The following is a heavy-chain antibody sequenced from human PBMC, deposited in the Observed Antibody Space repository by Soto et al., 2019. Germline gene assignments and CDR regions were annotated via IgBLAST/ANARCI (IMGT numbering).Heavy chain of an antibody. D-gene: IGHD1-1*01. CDR3: AKVDAFNSDYYYGMDV. CDR1: GFTFSSYG. V-gene: IGHV3-30*18. CDR2: ISYDGSNK. Sequence: QVQLVESGGGVVQPGRSLRLSCAASGFTFSSYGMHWVRQAPGKGLEWVAVISYDGSNKYYADSVKGRFTISRDNSKNTLYLQMNSLRAEDTAVYYCAKVDAFNSDYYYGMDVWGQGTTVTVSS. J-gene: IGHJ6*02.